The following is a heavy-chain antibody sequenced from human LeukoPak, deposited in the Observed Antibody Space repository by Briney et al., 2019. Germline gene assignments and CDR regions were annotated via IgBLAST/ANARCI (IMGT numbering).Heavy chain of an antibody. D-gene: IGHD6-13*01. J-gene: IGHJ3*02. CDR2: INHSGST. CDR3: ASSTKDYIAALDLAFDI. CDR1: GGSFSGYY. V-gene: IGHV4-34*01. Sequence: ASETLSLTCAVYGGSFSGYYWSWIRQPPGKGLEWIGEINHSGSTNYNPSLKSRVTISVDTSKNQFSLKLSSVTAADTAVYYCASSTKDYIAALDLAFDIWGQGTMVTVSS.